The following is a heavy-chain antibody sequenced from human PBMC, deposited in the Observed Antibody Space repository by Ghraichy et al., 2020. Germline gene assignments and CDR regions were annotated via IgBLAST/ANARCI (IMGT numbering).Heavy chain of an antibody. CDR2: IYYSGST. J-gene: IGHJ6*02. CDR1: GGSVSSGSYY. V-gene: IGHV4-61*01. D-gene: IGHD3-22*01. Sequence: SQTLSLTCTVSGGSVSSGSYYWSWIRQPPGKGLEWIGYIYYSGSTNYNPSLKSRVTISVDTSKNQFSLKLSSVTAADTAVYYCGGMIVDARGMDVWGQGTTVTVSS. CDR3: GGMIVDARGMDV.